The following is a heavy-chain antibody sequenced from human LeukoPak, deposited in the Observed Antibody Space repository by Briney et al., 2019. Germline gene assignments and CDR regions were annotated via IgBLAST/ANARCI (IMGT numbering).Heavy chain of an antibody. J-gene: IGHJ3*02. D-gene: IGHD3-10*01. CDR3: ASPGSGRHAFDI. CDR1: GGSFSGYY. CDR2: INHSGST. V-gene: IGHV4-34*01. Sequence: PETLSLTCAVYGGSFSGYYWSWIRQPPGKGLEWIGEINHSGSTNYNPSLKSRVTISVDTSKNQFSLKLSSVTAADTAVYYCASPGSGRHAFDIWGQGTMVTVSS.